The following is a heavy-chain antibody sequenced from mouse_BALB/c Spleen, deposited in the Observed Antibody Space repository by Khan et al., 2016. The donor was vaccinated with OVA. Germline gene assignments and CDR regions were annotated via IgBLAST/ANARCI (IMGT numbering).Heavy chain of an antibody. Sequence: EVELVESGGGLVKPGGSLKLSCAATGFTFNNYAMSWVRQTPEQRLEWVATVSSGSSYTYYPDSVKGRFTISRDNAKNTLYLQMSSLRSEDTAMYYYARQGGIYDGPFDYWGQGTTLTVSS. CDR3: ARQGGIYDGPFDY. V-gene: IGHV5-9-3*01. D-gene: IGHD2-3*01. CDR2: VSSGSSYT. CDR1: GFTFNNYA. J-gene: IGHJ2*01.